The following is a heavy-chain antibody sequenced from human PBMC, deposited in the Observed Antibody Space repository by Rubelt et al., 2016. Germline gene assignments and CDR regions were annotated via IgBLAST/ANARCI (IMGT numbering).Heavy chain of an antibody. D-gene: IGHD3-22*01. Sequence: QVQLQQWGAGLLKPSETLSLTCAVYGGSFSGYYWAWIRQPPGKGLEWIGSIFYTGNAHYNPSLQSRVTISVDTSNNDLCRRRSSVTADDTAVYDCARPADGVLGDYYDSSAYLIWGLGTRVSVSS. CDR1: GGSFSGYY. CDR3: ARPADGVLGDYYDSSAYLI. J-gene: IGHJ4*02. CDR2: IFYTGNA. V-gene: IGHV4-34*12.